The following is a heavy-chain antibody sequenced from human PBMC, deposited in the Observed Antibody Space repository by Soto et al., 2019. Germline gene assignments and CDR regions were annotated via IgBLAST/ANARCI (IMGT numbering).Heavy chain of an antibody. D-gene: IGHD1-1*01. Sequence: QVQLVQSGAEVKKPGSSVKVSCKASGGTFSSYAISWVRQAPGQGLEWMGGIIPIFGKANYAQKFQGRVTITADESTSTAYLELSSLRSEDTAVYYCARSLQPDVHAPRKNVVNWCDPWGQGTMVTVSS. CDR2: IIPIFGKA. J-gene: IGHJ5*02. V-gene: IGHV1-69*12. CDR1: GGTFSSYA. CDR3: ARSLQPDVHAPRKNVVNWCDP.